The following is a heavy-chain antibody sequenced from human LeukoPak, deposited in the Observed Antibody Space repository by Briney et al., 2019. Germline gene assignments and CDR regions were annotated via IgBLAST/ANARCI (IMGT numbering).Heavy chain of an antibody. D-gene: IGHD3-22*01. CDR2: MNPNSGNT. V-gene: IGHV1-8*01. J-gene: IGHJ4*02. Sequence: ASVKVSCKASGYTFTSYDINWVRQATGQGLEWMGWMNPNSGNTGYAQKFQGRVTMTRNTSISTAYMELSSLRSEDTAVYYCARDGNYYDSSGYYGGGTLDYWGQGTLVTVSS. CDR3: ARDGNYYDSSGYYGGGTLDY. CDR1: GYTFTSYD.